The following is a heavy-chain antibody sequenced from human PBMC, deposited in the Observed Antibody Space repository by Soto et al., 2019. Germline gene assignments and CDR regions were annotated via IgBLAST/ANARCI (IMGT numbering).Heavy chain of an antibody. CDR3: AKDPRPGFSGSYYPFDY. CDR2: ISGSGGNT. CDR1: GFTFSSYT. V-gene: IGHV3-23*01. D-gene: IGHD1-26*01. J-gene: IGHJ4*02. Sequence: EVQLLESGGGLVQPGGSLRLSCAASGFTFSSYTMTWVRQAPGKGLEWVSSISGSGGNTYYTDSVEGRFTISRDNSKNTLYLQMNSLRVEDTAVYYCAKDPRPGFSGSYYPFDYWGQGTLVTVSS.